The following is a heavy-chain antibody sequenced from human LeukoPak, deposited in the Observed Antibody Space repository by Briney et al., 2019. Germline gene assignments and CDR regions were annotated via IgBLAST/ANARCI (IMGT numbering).Heavy chain of an antibody. J-gene: IGHJ4*02. CDR1: GFTFSDYY. CDR3: AMFNPTYWVDY. D-gene: IGHD2-21*01. V-gene: IGHV3-11*01. Sequence: GGSLRLSCAASGFTFSDYYMSWIRQAPGKGLEWVSYISSSGSTIYYADSVKGRFTISRDNAKNSLYLQMNSLRAEDTAVYYCAMFNPTYWVDYWGQGTLVTVSS. CDR2: ISSSGSTI.